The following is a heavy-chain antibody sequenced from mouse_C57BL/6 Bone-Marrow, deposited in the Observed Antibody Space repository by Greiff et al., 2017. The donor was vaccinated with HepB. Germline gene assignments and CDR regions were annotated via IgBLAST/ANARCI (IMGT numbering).Heavy chain of an antibody. CDR2: IDPEDGDT. CDR1: GFNIKDYY. CDR3: TPMITTVVGDY. Sequence: EVKLMESGAELVRPGASVKLSCTASGFNIKDYYMHWVKQRPEQGLEWIGRIDPEDGDTEYAPKFQGKATMTADTSSNTAYLQLSSLTSEDTAVYYCTPMITTVVGDYWGQGTTLTVSS. J-gene: IGHJ2*01. D-gene: IGHD1-1*01. V-gene: IGHV14-1*01.